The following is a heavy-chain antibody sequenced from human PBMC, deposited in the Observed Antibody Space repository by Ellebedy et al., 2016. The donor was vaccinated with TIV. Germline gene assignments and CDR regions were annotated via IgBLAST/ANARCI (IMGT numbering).Heavy chain of an antibody. D-gene: IGHD1-1*01. CDR2: IYYSGST. V-gene: IGHV4-39*07. CDR3: ARVLRGGTNGDYFDY. J-gene: IGHJ4*02. Sequence: MPSETLSLTCTVSGGSISSSSFFWGCSRQPPGRGLEWIGNIYYSGSTYNSPSLRSRVTISVDTSKNQFSLNLSSVTAADTAVYYCARVLRGGTNGDYFDYWGQGTLVTVSS. CDR1: GGSISSSSFF.